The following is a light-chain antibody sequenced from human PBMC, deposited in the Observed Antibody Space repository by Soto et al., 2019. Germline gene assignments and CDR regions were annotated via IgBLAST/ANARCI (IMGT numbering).Light chain of an antibody. V-gene: IGLV1-40*01. J-gene: IGLJ2*01. CDR2: DNS. Sequence: QSALTQPPSVSGAPGQGVTISCTGSSSNIGAGYDVHWYQQLPGTAPKLLIYDNSNRPSGVPDRFSGSKSGTSASLAITGLQAEDEADYYCQSYDSSLSGSVFGGGTKLTVL. CDR3: QSYDSSLSGSV. CDR1: SSNIGAGYD.